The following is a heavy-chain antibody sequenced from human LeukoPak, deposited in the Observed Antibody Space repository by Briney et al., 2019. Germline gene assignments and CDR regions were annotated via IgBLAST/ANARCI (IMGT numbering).Heavy chain of an antibody. D-gene: IGHD3-16*02. V-gene: IGHV3-11*01. CDR1: EFTFSDYY. CDR2: ISSSGSTI. J-gene: IGHJ4*02. CDR3: VRDYRACFDY. Sequence: GGSLRLSCAASEFTFSDYYMSWVRQAPGKGLEWVSYISSSGSTIYYADSVKGRFTISRDNAKNSLYLQMNSLRAEDTAVYYCVRDYRACFDYWGQGTLVTVSS.